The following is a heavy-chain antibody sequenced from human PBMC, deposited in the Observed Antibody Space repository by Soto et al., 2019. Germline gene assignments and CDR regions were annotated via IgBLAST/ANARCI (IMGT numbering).Heavy chain of an antibody. D-gene: IGHD6-6*01. CDR2: IIPIFGTA. J-gene: IGHJ5*02. CDR3: ASQGPYSSSSRWFDP. Sequence: SVKVSCKASGGTFSSYAISWVRQAPGQGLEWMGGIIPIFGTANYAQKFQGRVTITADESTSTAYMELSSLRSEDTAVYYCASQGPYSSSSRWFDPWGQGTLVTVSS. CDR1: GGTFSSYA. V-gene: IGHV1-69*13.